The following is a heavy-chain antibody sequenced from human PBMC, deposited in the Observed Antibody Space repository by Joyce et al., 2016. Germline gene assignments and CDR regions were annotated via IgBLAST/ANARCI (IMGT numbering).Heavy chain of an antibody. D-gene: IGHD3-10*01. CDR3: ATSLPSRVGGFQFFGMDV. V-gene: IGHV4-61*01. CDR1: GDSFSVTSYY. J-gene: IGHJ6*02. Sequence: PLQEWGPGLVKPSETLSLTCTISGDSFSVTSYYWTWLRQPPGKGLEWLGFIYNSETTHYNPSLGGRLSISAGAAKKQFSLRLTSVTSADTAVYYCATSLPSRVGGFQFFGMDVWGQGTTVIVS. CDR2: IYNSETT.